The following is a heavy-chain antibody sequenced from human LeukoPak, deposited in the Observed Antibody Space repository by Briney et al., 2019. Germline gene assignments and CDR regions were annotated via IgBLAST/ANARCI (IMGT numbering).Heavy chain of an antibody. Sequence: SETLSLTCTVSGGSISSYWWSWIRQPPGKGLEWIGHISDSGSTNYNSSLKSRLTISVDTSKNQFSLKLSSVTAADTAVYYCARDTAMVEGAFDIWGQGTMVTVSS. CDR1: GGSISSYW. J-gene: IGHJ3*02. D-gene: IGHD5-18*01. V-gene: IGHV4-59*12. CDR3: ARDTAMVEGAFDI. CDR2: ISDSGST.